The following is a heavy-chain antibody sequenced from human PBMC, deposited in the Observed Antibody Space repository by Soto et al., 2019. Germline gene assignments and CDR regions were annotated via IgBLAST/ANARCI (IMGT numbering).Heavy chain of an antibody. CDR2: INHRGST. CDR1: GGSFSGYF. CDR3: ARVEDY. J-gene: IGHJ4*02. Sequence: SETLSLTCAVYGGSFSGYFWSWIRQPPGKGLEWIAEINHRGSTKYNPSLKSRVTISVDTSKNQFSLKVNSVTAADTGVYYCARVEDYWSKGPRATVP. V-gene: IGHV4-34*01.